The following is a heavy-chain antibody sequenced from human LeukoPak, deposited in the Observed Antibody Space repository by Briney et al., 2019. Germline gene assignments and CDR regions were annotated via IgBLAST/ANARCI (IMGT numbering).Heavy chain of an antibody. J-gene: IGHJ1*01. CDR3: ARDGRELAAVEYFQD. CDR1: GFRFRSYW. Sequence: GGSLRLSCAASGFRFRSYWMSWVRQAPGKGLEWVTNIKQDGSEKYYVDSVKGRFTISRDNAKNSLYLQMNSLRAEDAAVYYCARDGRELAAVEYFQDWGQGTLVSVSS. CDR2: IKQDGSEK. V-gene: IGHV3-7*01. D-gene: IGHD1-26*01.